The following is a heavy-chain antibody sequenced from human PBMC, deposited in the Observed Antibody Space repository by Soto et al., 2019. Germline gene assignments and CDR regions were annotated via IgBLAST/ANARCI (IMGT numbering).Heavy chain of an antibody. V-gene: IGHV3-23*01. Sequence: PGGSLRLSCAAPGFTFSSYAMSWVRQAPGKGLEWVSTINDSGGDTYYADSVKGRFAISKDNSKNTLYLQLKSLRAEDTAVYYCAKGFFYYYGSRRYPNPFWGQGSLVPGSS. D-gene: IGHD3-22*01. CDR1: GFTFSSYA. J-gene: IGHJ4*02. CDR3: AKGFFYYYGSRRYPNPF. CDR2: INDSGGDT.